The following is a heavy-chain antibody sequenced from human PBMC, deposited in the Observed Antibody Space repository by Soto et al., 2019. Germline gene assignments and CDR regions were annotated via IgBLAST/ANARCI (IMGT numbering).Heavy chain of an antibody. J-gene: IGHJ6*02. V-gene: IGHV3-7*01. CDR2: IKQDGSEK. CDR1: GFTFSSYW. Sequence: EVQLVESGGGLVQHGGSLRLSCAASGFTFSSYWMSWVRQAPGKGLEWVANIKQDGSEKYYVDSVKGRFTISRDNAKNSLYLQMNSLRAEDTAVYYCARDPSIVLVPAATYYYYYYGMDVWGQGTTVTVSS. CDR3: ARDPSIVLVPAATYYYYYYGMDV. D-gene: IGHD2-2*01.